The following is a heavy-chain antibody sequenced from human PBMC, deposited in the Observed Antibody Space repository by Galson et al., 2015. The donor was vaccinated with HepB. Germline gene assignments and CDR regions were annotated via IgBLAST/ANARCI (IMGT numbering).Heavy chain of an antibody. CDR1: GFTFSSYA. V-gene: IGHV3-30*04. D-gene: IGHD4-11*01. CDR3: VRFNYRSDFYYYGMDV. Sequence: SLRLSCAASGFTFSSYAMHWVRQTPGKGLAWVAIISYNVGNKYYADSVKGRFTISRDNSKNTLYLQMNSLRPEDTGVYYCVRFNYRSDFYYYGMDVWGQGTTVTVSS. J-gene: IGHJ6*02. CDR2: ISYNVGNK.